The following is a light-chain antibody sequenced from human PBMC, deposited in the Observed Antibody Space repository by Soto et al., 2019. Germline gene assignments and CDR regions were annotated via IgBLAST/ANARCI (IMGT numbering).Light chain of an antibody. CDR3: QQYASSPRT. V-gene: IGKV3-20*01. CDR1: QSFTTSQ. Sequence: EIVLTQSPGTLSLSPGERATLFCRASQSFTTSQLAWYQQRPGQAPRVLIFGASRRATGIPDRFSGSGSGTDFTLTVSRLEPEGSAVYYCQQYASSPRTFGQGTKVDIK. J-gene: IGKJ1*01. CDR2: GAS.